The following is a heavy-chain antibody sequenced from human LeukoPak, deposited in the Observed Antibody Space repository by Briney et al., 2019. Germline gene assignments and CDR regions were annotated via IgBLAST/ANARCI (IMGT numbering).Heavy chain of an antibody. D-gene: IGHD5-18*01. CDR1: GFTFSSYS. CDR3: ARDINTAMVSAPFDY. CDR2: ISSSSSYI. V-gene: IGHV3-21*01. J-gene: IGHJ4*02. Sequence: PGGSLRLSCAASGFTFSSYSMNWVRQAPGKGLEWVSSISSSSSYIYYADSVKGRFTISRDNAKNSLYLQMNSLRAEDTAVYYCARDINTAMVSAPFDYWGQGTLVTVSS.